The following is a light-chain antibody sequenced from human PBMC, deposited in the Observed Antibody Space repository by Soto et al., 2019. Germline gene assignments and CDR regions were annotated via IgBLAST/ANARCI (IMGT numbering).Light chain of an antibody. J-gene: IGKJ2*01. Sequence: DIVMTQSPVTLSVSPGERTTLSCRASQRVSSNLAWYQQKPGQAPRLLMYGASTRATGVPDRFSGSGSGTAFTLTISSLQSEDFAVYYCQQYNNWPPTFGQGTKLEI. V-gene: IGKV3-15*01. CDR1: QRVSSN. CDR2: GAS. CDR3: QQYNNWPPT.